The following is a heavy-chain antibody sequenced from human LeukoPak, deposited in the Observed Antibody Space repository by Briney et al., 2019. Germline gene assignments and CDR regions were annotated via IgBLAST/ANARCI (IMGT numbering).Heavy chain of an antibody. CDR1: GGSISSYY. Sequence: SESLSLTCTVSGGSISSYYWSWVRQPPGKGLQWIGYINYSGNSDYNPSLQSRVTISVDTSKNQFSLKLSSVTAADTAVYYCASPLGAGTETVAGTGYWGQGTLVTVSS. CDR2: INYSGNS. D-gene: IGHD6-19*01. CDR3: ASPLGAGTETVAGTGY. V-gene: IGHV4-59*08. J-gene: IGHJ4*02.